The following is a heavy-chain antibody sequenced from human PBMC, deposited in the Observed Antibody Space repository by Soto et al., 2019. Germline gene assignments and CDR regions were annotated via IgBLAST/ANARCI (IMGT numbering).Heavy chain of an antibody. CDR2: IYHSGST. CDR1: GGSISSGGYS. Sequence: QLQLQESGSGLVKPSQTLSLTCAVSGGSISSGGYSWSWIRQPPGKGLEWIGYIYHSGSTYYNPSLKSRVTISVDTSKNQFSLKLSSVTAADTAVYYCARQGTGTTLDFDYWGQGTLVTVSS. J-gene: IGHJ4*02. V-gene: IGHV4-30-2*03. CDR3: ARQGTGTTLDFDY. D-gene: IGHD1-7*01.